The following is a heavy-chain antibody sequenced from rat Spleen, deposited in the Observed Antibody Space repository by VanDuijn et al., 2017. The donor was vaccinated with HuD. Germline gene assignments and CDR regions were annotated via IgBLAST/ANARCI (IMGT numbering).Heavy chain of an antibody. CDR2: ITNTGAST. V-gene: IGHV5-31*01. CDR1: GFTFNNYW. Sequence: EVQLVESGGGLVQPGRSLKLSCVASGFTFNNYWMTWIRQAPGKGLEWVASITNTGASTYYPDSVRGRFSISKNNAKGTLYLQMNSLRSEDTATYYCATEVMDAWGQGASVTVSS. CDR3: ATEVMDA. J-gene: IGHJ4*01.